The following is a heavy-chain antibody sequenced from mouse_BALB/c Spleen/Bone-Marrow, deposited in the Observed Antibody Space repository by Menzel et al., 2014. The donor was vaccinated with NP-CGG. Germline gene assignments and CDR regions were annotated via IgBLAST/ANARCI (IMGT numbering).Heavy chain of an antibody. J-gene: IGHJ1*01. CDR1: GHTSTSYF. CDR2: IYPGDGST. Sequence: QVQLQQSGPELVKPGASVKMSCKASGHTSTSYFIHWVKQRPGQGLEWIGWIYPGDGSTKYNEKFKVKTTLTADKSSSKAYMFLSSLTSEDSAIYFCAYYRYDEYFDVWGAGTTVTVSS. V-gene: IGHV1S56*01. CDR3: AYYRYDEYFDV. D-gene: IGHD2-14*01.